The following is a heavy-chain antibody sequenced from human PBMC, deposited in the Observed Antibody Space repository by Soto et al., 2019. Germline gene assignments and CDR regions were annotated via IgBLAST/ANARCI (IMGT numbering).Heavy chain of an antibody. J-gene: IGHJ3*02. D-gene: IGHD6-19*01. CDR2: INSDGSST. CDR3: ASDHSWQWLPYDAFDI. CDR1: GFTFSGYA. V-gene: IGHV3-74*01. Sequence: GGSLRLSCAASGFTFSGYAMSWVRQAPGKGLVWVSRINSDGSSTTYADSVKGRFTISRDNAKNTLYLQMNSLRAEDTAVYYCASDHSWQWLPYDAFDIWGQGTMVTVSS.